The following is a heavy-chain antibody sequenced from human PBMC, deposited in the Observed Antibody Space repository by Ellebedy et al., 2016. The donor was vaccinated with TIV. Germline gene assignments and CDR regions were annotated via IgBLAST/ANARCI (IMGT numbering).Heavy chain of an antibody. V-gene: IGHV3-7*03. D-gene: IGHD4-17*01. CDR3: ARGLSDYGDIKLDY. CDR2: IKQDGTDE. Sequence: GESLKISCTASGFTFSTYWMNWVRQSPGKGLQWVANIKQDGTDENSVDSVRGRFTISRDNSRRSVSLDMRSLREEDTAVYYCARGLSDYGDIKLDYWGQGTLVTVSS. CDR1: GFTFSTYW. J-gene: IGHJ4*02.